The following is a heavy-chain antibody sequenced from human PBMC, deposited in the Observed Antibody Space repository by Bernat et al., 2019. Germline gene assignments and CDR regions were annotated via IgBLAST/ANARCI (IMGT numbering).Heavy chain of an antibody. CDR2: VWYDGKNK. V-gene: IGHV3-33*01. CDR3: ARDGYSGSWCDY. D-gene: IGHD6-13*01. J-gene: IGHJ4*02. CDR1: GFAFSTYG. Sequence: QVHLVESGGGVVQPGRSLRLSCAASGFAFSTYGMHWVRQAPGKGLEWVVVVWYDGKNKYYADSVKGRFTISRDNSKNTLYLQMNSLRVEDTAVYYCARDGYSGSWCDYWGQGTLVTVSS.